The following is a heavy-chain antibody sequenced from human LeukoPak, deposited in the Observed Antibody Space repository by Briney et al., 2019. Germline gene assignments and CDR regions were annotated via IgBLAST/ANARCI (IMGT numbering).Heavy chain of an antibody. V-gene: IGHV4-61*02. CDR3: AREPPGGSGGNWFDP. Sequence: PSQTLSLTCTVSGGSISSGSYYWSWIRQPAGKGLEWIGRIHTSGSTSYNPSLKSRVTISVDTSKNQFSLKLSSVTAADTAVYYCAREPPGGSGGNWFDPWGQGTLVTVSS. D-gene: IGHD3-10*01. CDR2: IHTSGST. J-gene: IGHJ5*02. CDR1: GGSISSGSYY.